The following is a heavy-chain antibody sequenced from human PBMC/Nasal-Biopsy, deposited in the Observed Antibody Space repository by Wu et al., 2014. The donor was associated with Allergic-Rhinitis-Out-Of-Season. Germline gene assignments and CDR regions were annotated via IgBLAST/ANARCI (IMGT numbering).Heavy chain of an antibody. CDR2: IYESGRT. CDR1: GGSVSGFY. D-gene: IGHD2-15*01. J-gene: IGHJ5*02. Sequence: TLSLTCTVSGGSVSGFYWSWIRQTPAKGLEWIGYIYESGRTDSNPSLKSRVTISVDTSKNQFSLSLRSVTAADRAVYYCARDRSSHCSGGSCFSDWFDPWGQGTLVTVSS. V-gene: IGHV4-4*08. CDR3: ARDRSSHCSGGSCFSDWFDP.